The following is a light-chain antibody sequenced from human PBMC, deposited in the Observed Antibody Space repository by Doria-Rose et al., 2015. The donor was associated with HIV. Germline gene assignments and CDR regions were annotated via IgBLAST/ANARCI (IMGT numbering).Light chain of an antibody. CDR1: QSFSSTF. CDR2: DGS. CDR3: HQYGTSWT. Sequence: LTQSPGTLSLSPGERATLSCRASQSFSSTFLAWYQQKPGQAPSLLIYDGSTRATGIPDRFSASGSGTDFTLTINRLEPKDFALYYCHQYGTSWTFGQGTKVEI. J-gene: IGKJ1*01. V-gene: IGKV3-20*01.